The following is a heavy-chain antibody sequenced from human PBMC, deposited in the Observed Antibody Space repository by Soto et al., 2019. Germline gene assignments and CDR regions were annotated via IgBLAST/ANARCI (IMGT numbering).Heavy chain of an antibody. CDR1: GYTFSTFG. Sequence: ASVKVSCKTSGYTFSTFGFSLVRQAPGQGLEWMGWINTNKGNTDYAQKFQGRVTMTTDTSTSTAYMELRSLRSDDTAVYYCATRSPAFDFWGQGTLVTVSS. J-gene: IGHJ4*02. CDR3: ATRSPAFDF. V-gene: IGHV1-18*01. CDR2: INTNKGNT.